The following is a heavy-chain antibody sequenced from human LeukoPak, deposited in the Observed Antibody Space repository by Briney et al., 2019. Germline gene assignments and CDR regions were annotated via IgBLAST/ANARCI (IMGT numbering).Heavy chain of an antibody. CDR2: IYYSGST. CDR1: GASINSHF. CDR3: ARGRQVHDY. J-gene: IGHJ4*02. V-gene: IGHV4-59*11. Sequence: SETLSLTCNVYGASINSHFWSWIRQPPGKGLEWIGYIYYSGSTNYNPSLKSRVTISVDTSKNQFSLKLRSVTAADTAVYYCARGRQVHDYWGQGTLVTVSS.